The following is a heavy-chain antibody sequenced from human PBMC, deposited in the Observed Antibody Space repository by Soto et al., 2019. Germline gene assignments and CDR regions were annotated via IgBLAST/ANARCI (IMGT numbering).Heavy chain of an antibody. CDR1: GFTFSSYA. Sequence: EVQLLESGGGLVQPGGSLRLSCAASGFTFSSYAMSWVRQAPGKGLEWVSAISGSGGSTYYADSVKGRFTISRDNSKNTLYLQMNSLRAEDTAVYYCAKVVGQGITMIVVVTSYYYGMDVWGQGTTVTVSS. CDR2: ISGSGGST. J-gene: IGHJ6*02. D-gene: IGHD3-22*01. CDR3: AKVVGQGITMIVVVTSYYYGMDV. V-gene: IGHV3-23*01.